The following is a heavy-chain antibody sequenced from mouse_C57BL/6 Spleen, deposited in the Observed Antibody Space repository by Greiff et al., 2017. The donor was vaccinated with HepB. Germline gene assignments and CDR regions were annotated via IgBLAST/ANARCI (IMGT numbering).Heavy chain of an antibody. CDR3: ARGVPLSYYYGSSYYFDY. CDR1: GYSITSGYY. CDR2: ISYDGSN. V-gene: IGHV3-6*01. D-gene: IGHD1-1*01. Sequence: EVKLQESGPGLVKPSQSLSLTCSVTGYSITSGYYWNWIRQFPGNKLEWMGYISYDGSNNYNPSLKNRISITRDTSKNQFFLKLNSVTTEDTATYYFARGVPLSYYYGSSYYFDYWGQGTTLTVSS. J-gene: IGHJ2*01.